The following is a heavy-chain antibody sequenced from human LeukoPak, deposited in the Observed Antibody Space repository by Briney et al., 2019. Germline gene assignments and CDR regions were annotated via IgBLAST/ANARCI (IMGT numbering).Heavy chain of an antibody. Sequence: ASVKVSCKASGYTFTGYYMHWVRQAPGQGREGMGWINPNSCGTNYAQKFRGRVTMTRDTSISTAYMELSRLRSDDTDVYYCARDQGEYYDILTGFGPKLGLDYWGQGTLVTVSS. CDR1: GYTFTGYY. J-gene: IGHJ4*02. CDR2: INPNSCGT. D-gene: IGHD3-9*01. V-gene: IGHV1-2*02. CDR3: ARDQGEYYDILTGFGPKLGLDY.